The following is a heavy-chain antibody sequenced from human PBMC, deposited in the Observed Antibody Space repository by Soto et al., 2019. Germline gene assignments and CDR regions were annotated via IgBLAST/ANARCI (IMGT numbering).Heavy chain of an antibody. CDR1: GFTFSSYA. CDR3: AKAGGYCSSTSCYSWFDP. J-gene: IGHJ5*02. Sequence: PGGSLRLSCAASGFTFSSYAMSWVRQAPGKGLEWVSAISGSGGSTYYADSVKGRFTISRDNSKNTLYLQMNSLRAEDTAVYYRAKAGGYCSSTSCYSWFDPWGQGTLVTVSS. D-gene: IGHD2-2*02. V-gene: IGHV3-23*01. CDR2: ISGSGGST.